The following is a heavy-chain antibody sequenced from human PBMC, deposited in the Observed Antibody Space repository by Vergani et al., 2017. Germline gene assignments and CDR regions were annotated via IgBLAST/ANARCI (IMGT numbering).Heavy chain of an antibody. D-gene: IGHD2-8*01. CDR3: ARARTNGWFDP. V-gene: IGHV3-64*01. CDR1: GFTFSSYA. Sequence: EVQLVESGGGLVQPGGSLRLSCAASGFTFSSYAMHWVRQAPGKGLEYVSAISSNGGSTYYANSVKGSFTISRDNSKNTLYLQMGSLRAEDMAVYYCARARTNGWFDPWGQGTLVTVSS. J-gene: IGHJ5*02. CDR2: ISSNGGST.